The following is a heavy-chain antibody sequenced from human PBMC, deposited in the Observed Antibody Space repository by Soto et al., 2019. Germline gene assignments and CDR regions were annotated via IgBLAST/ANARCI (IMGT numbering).Heavy chain of an antibody. CDR2: IIPILGIA. D-gene: IGHD2-15*01. CDR3: ARQAEDVVVGAAHSSYWYFDL. Sequence: QVQLVQSGAEVKKPGSSVKVSCKASGGTFSSYTISWVRQAPGQGLEWMGRIIPILGIANYAQKFQGRVTITADKSTSTAYMGLSSLRSEDTAVYYCARQAEDVVVGAAHSSYWYFDLWGRGTLVTVSS. CDR1: GGTFSSYT. V-gene: IGHV1-69*02. J-gene: IGHJ2*01.